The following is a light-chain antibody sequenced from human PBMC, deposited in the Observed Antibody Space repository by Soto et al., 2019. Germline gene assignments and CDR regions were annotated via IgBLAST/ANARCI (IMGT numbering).Light chain of an antibody. Sequence: QSALTQPPSASGSPGQSVTTSCTGTSSDVGNYNYVSWYQQHPGKVPKLMIYEVNKRPSGVPDRFSGSKSGNTASLTVSGLQAEDEADYYCSSYAGGNKVFGGGTKLTVL. V-gene: IGLV2-8*01. J-gene: IGLJ3*02. CDR2: EVN. CDR3: SSYAGGNKV. CDR1: SSDVGNYNY.